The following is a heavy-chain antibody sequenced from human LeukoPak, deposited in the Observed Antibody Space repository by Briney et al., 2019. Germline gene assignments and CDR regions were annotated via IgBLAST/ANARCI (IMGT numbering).Heavy chain of an antibody. D-gene: IGHD5-12*01. V-gene: IGHV4-34*01. Sequence: SETLSLTCAVYGGSFSGYFWNWIRQPPGKGLEWIGEINHSGSTSNHNPSLKSRVTMSVDTSKNQFSLKLSSVTAADTAVYYCARKSGYARDYWGQGNLVTVSS. J-gene: IGHJ4*02. CDR1: GGSFSGYF. CDR2: INHSGSTS. CDR3: ARKSGYARDY.